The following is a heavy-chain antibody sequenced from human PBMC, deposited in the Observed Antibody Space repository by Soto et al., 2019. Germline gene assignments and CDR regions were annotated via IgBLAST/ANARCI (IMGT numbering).Heavy chain of an antibody. V-gene: IGHV4-39*01. CDR3: ARQGPRRNYYYYYMDV. J-gene: IGHJ6*03. CDR1: GGSISSSSYY. CDR2: IYYSGST. Sequence: SETLSLTCTVSGGSISSSSYYWGWIRQPPGKGLEWIGSIYYSGSTYYNPSLKSRVTISVDTSKNQFSLKLSSVTAAGTAVYYCARQGPRRNYYYYYMDVWGKGTTVTVSS.